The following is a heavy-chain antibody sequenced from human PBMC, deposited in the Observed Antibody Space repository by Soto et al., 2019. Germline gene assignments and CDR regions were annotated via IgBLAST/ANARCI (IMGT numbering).Heavy chain of an antibody. Sequence: QVQLQQWGAGLLKPSETLSLTCAVYGGSFSGYYWSWIRQPPGKGLEWIGEINHSGTTNYNPSLKSRVTISEDTPKNQFSLKLSSVTAADTAVYYCARGIPYFYYMDVWGKRTTVTVSS. J-gene: IGHJ6*03. V-gene: IGHV4-34*01. CDR2: INHSGTT. CDR3: ARGIPYFYYMDV. CDR1: GGSFSGYY.